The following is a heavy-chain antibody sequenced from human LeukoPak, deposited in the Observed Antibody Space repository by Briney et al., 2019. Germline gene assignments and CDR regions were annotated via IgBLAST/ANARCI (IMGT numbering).Heavy chain of an antibody. V-gene: IGHV3-74*01. CDR3: AELGITMIGGV. J-gene: IGHJ6*04. Sequence: GGSLRLSCAASGFTFSRYWMHWVRQAPGKGLVWVSRINSDGSSTTYADSVKGRFTISRDNAKSSLYLQMNSLRAEDTAVYYCAELGITMIGGVWGKGTTVTISS. CDR1: GFTFSRYW. CDR2: INSDGSST. D-gene: IGHD3-10*02.